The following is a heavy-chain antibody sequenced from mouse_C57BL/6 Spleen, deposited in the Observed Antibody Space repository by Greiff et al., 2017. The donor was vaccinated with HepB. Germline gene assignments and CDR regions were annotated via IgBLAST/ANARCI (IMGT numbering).Heavy chain of an antibody. D-gene: IGHD2-5*01. Sequence: EVKLMESGGGLVKPGGSLKLSCAASGFTFSSYAMSWVRQTPEKRLEWVATISDGGSYTYYPDNVKGRFTISRDNAKNNLYLQMSHLKSEDTAMYYCARENYSKRSGFDYWGQGTTLTVSS. CDR1: GFTFSSYA. J-gene: IGHJ2*01. V-gene: IGHV5-4*01. CDR2: ISDGGSYT. CDR3: ARENYSKRSGFDY.